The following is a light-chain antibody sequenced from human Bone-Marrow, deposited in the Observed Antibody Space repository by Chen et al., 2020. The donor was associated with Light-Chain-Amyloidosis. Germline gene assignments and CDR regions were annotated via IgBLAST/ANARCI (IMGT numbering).Light chain of an antibody. V-gene: IGLV3-25*03. CDR2: RDT. Sequence: YVLTQAPSVSVAPGKTARITCSGDDLPTKYAYWYQQKPGQAPVLVIHRDTERPSGISERFSGSSSGTTATLTISGVQAEDEADYHCQSADSSGTYEVIFGGGTKLTVL. CDR1: DLPTKY. CDR3: QSADSSGTYEVI. J-gene: IGLJ2*01.